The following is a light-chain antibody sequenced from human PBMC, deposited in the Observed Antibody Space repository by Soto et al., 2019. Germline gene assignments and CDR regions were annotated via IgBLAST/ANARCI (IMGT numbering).Light chain of an antibody. J-gene: IGKJ1*01. Sequence: EIVMTQSPATLSVSLGERATLSCRASQSVASSYLAWYQQKPGQAPRLLIYGASNRATDIPDRFSGSGSGTDFTLTISRLAPEDFAVYYCQLFTTFGQGTKVDIK. CDR1: QSVASSY. CDR2: GAS. V-gene: IGKV3-20*01. CDR3: QLFTT.